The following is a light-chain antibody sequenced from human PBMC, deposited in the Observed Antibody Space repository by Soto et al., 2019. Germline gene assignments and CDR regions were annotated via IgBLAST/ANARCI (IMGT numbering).Light chain of an antibody. CDR1: SSNVGGYND. J-gene: IGLJ3*02. CDR2: DDT. V-gene: IGLV2-14*01. Sequence: QSALTQPASVSGSPGQSITISCTGTSSNVGGYNDVSWYQQHPGTAPKLMIYDDTNRPSGVSNRFSGSKSGNTASLTISGLQAEDEADYYCSSYTSSSAPVVFGGGTKLTVL. CDR3: SSYTSSSAPVV.